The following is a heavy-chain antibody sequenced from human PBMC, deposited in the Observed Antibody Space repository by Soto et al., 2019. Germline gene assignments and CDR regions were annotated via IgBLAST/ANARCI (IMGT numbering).Heavy chain of an antibody. D-gene: IGHD6-13*01. CDR3: AKAFVPQYSSSWYRACDY. CDR1: GFTFSSYA. Sequence: GGSLRLSCAASGFTFSSYAMSWVRQAPGKGLEWVSAISGSGGSTYYADSVKGRFTISRDNSKNTLYLQMNSLRAEDTAVYYCAKAFVPQYSSSWYRACDYWGQGTQVTVSS. V-gene: IGHV3-23*01. CDR2: ISGSGGST. J-gene: IGHJ4*02.